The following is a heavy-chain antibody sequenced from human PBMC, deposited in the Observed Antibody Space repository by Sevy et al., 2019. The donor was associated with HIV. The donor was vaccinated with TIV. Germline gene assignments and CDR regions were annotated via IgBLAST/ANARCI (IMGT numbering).Heavy chain of an antibody. V-gene: IGHV1-18*04. D-gene: IGHD6-6*01. Sequence: ASVKVSCKASGYTFTSYGITWVRQAPGQGLEWMGWISAYNSKTNFAQKFQDKFTMTTDTSTSTAYLGLRSLTSDETAIYYWARDGQVYSSSSGDYYYNGMDVWGQGTTVTVSS. J-gene: IGHJ6*02. CDR3: ARDGQVYSSSSGDYYYNGMDV. CDR1: GYTFTSYG. CDR2: ISAYNSKT.